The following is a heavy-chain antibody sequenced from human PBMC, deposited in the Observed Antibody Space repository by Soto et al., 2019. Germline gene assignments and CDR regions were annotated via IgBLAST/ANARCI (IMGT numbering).Heavy chain of an antibody. Sequence: SVKVSCKASGGTFSSYTISWLRQAPGQGLEWMGRIIPILGIANYAQKFQGRVTITADKSTSTAYMELSSLRSEDTAVYYCARDPLYDAGDYWGQGTLVTVSS. V-gene: IGHV1-69*04. J-gene: IGHJ4*02. CDR1: GGTFSSYT. CDR3: ARDPLYDAGDY. D-gene: IGHD2-8*01. CDR2: IIPILGIA.